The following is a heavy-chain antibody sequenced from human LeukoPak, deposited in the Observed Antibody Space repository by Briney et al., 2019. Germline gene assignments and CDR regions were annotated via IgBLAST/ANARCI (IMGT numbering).Heavy chain of an antibody. Sequence: AASVKVSCEASGGTFSSYAISWVRQAPGQGLEWMGGIIPIFGTANYAQKFQGRVTITTDESTSTAYMELSSLRSEDTAVHYCARAMSIAAAGDFDYWGQGTLVTVSS. CDR2: IIPIFGTA. J-gene: IGHJ4*02. CDR3: ARAMSIAAAGDFDY. V-gene: IGHV1-69*05. CDR1: GGTFSSYA. D-gene: IGHD6-13*01.